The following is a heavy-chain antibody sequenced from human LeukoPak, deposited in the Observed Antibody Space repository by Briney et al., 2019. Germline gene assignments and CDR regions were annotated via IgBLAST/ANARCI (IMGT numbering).Heavy chain of an antibody. CDR2: IYYSGST. CDR3: ASRHYYDSSGPFVDY. CDR1: AGSISSSSYY. V-gene: IGHV4-39*01. Sequence: PSETLSLTCTVSAGSISSSSYYWGWLRQPPGTGLEWIGSIYYSGSTYYNPCLKSQITISVDTSKNQFSLKLSSVTAADTAVYYWASRHYYDSSGPFVDYWGQGTLVTVSS. D-gene: IGHD3-22*01. J-gene: IGHJ4*02.